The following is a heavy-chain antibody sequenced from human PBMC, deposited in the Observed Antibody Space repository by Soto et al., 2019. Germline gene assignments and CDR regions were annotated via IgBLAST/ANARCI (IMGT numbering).Heavy chain of an antibody. D-gene: IGHD7-27*01. CDR3: AHRLPHTGHFAY. J-gene: IGHJ4*02. Sequence: QITLKESGPTLVKPTQTRTLTCTFSGFSLSTSGVGVGWIRQPPGKALEWLALIYWDDDKRYSPSLKRMLTIPDDTSNNQVVLTMTHMDPVDTATYYCAHRLPHTGHFAYWGQGTLVTVSS. CDR2: IYWDDDK. CDR1: GFSLSTSGVG. V-gene: IGHV2-5*02.